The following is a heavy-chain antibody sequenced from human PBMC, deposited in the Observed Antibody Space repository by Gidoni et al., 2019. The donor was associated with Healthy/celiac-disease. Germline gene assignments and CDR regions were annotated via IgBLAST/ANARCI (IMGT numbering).Heavy chain of an antibody. CDR3: ARGGLDRIAALVYYYYYGMDV. V-gene: IGHV1-46*01. CDR1: GYTFTRHY. D-gene: IGHD6-13*01. J-gene: IGHJ6*02. Sequence: QVQLVQSVAEVKKPGASVNVSCQASGYTFTRHYMRWVRQAPGQGLEWMGIINPSGGSTSYAQKFQGRVTMTRDTSTSTVYMELSSLRSEDTAVYYCARGGLDRIAALVYYYYYGMDVWGQGTTVTVSS. CDR2: INPSGGST.